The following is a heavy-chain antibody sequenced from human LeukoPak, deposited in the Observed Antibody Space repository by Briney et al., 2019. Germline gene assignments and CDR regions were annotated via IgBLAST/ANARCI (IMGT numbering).Heavy chain of an antibody. CDR3: ARGPRGSYPFFDY. D-gene: IGHD1-26*01. V-gene: IGHV1-2*02. J-gene: IGHJ4*02. CDR1: GYTFTGYY. CDR2: INPNSGGT. Sequence: ASVKVSCKASGYTFTGYYMHWVRQAPGQGVEWMGWINPNSGGTNYPQKFQGRVTMTSDTSISTAYMELSRLRSDDTAVYYCARGPRGSYPFFDYWGQGTLVTVSS.